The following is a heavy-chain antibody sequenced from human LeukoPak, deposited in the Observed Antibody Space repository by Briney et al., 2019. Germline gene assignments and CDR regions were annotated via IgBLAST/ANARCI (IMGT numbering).Heavy chain of an antibody. D-gene: IGHD6-19*01. CDR1: GFTFDNCA. CDR2: ISWNSGTI. J-gene: IGHJ1*01. Sequence: GGSLRLSCAASGFTFDNCAMNWVRQVPGKGLEWISLISWNSGTIGYADSVKGRFTISRDNANNFLYLQMNSLRAEDTALYYCARAYKDRSLAGKKEFFQHWGQGTLVTVSS. CDR3: ARAYKDRSLAGKKEFFQH. V-gene: IGHV3-9*01.